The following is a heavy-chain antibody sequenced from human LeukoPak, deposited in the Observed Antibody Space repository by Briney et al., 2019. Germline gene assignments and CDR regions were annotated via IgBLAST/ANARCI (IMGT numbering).Heavy chain of an antibody. CDR2: INPNSGGT. V-gene: IGHV1-2*04. Sequence: ASVKVSCKASGYTFTGYYMHWVRQAPGQGLEWMGWINPNSGGTNYAQKFQGWVTMTRDTSISTAYMELSRLRSDDTAVYYCAREFRHDYGDPGIWGQGTMVTVSS. CDR3: AREFRHDYGDPGI. J-gene: IGHJ3*02. CDR1: GYTFTGYY. D-gene: IGHD4-17*01.